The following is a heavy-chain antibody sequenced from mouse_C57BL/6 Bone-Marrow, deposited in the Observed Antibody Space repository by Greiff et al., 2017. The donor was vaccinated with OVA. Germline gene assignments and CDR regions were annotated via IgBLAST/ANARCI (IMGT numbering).Heavy chain of an antibody. CDR3: ARSRGSRDGYYGNFDV. V-gene: IGHV1-55*01. CDR1: GYTFTSYW. CDR2: IYPGSGST. D-gene: IGHD2-3*01. Sequence: QVQLQQPGAELVKPGASVKMSCKASGYTFTSYWITWVKQRPGQGLEWIGDIYPGSGSTNYNEKFKSKATLTVNTSSSTAYMQLSSLTSEDSAVYYCARSRGSRDGYYGNFDVWGTGTTVTVSS. J-gene: IGHJ1*03.